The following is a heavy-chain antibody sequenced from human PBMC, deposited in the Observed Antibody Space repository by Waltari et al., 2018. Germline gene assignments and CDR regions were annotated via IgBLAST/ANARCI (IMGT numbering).Heavy chain of an antibody. Sequence: QVQLQQWGAGLLKPSETLSLTCAVYGGSFSGYYWRWIRQPPGKGLEWIGEINHSGSTNYNPSLKSRVTISVDTSKNQFSLKLSSVTAADTAVYYCARGGSSSWYYYYYYGMDVWGQGTTVTVSS. CDR1: GGSFSGYY. CDR2: INHSGST. V-gene: IGHV4-34*01. J-gene: IGHJ6*02. D-gene: IGHD6-13*01. CDR3: ARGGSSSWYYYYYYGMDV.